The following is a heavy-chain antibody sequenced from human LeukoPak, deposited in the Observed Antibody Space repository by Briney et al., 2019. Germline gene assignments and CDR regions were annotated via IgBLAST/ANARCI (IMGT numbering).Heavy chain of an antibody. D-gene: IGHD4-23*01. Sequence: GESLKISCKGSGYRFSTYWIGWVRQMPEKGLEWMGIIYPGDSDTRYSPSFQGQVTTSADKSISTAYLQWSTLKASDSAMYYCARPGLEGGNSPYYFDSWGQGTLVTVSS. J-gene: IGHJ4*02. CDR3: ARPGLEGGNSPYYFDS. V-gene: IGHV5-51*01. CDR2: IYPGDSDT. CDR1: GYRFSTYW.